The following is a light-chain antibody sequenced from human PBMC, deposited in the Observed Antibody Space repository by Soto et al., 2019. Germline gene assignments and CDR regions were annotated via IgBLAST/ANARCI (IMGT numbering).Light chain of an antibody. CDR2: GGN. Sequence: QSALTQPASVSGSPGQSITISCTGTSSDVGSYNLVSWYQQHPGKAPKLMIYGGNKRPSGVSNRFSGSKSGNTASLTISGLQAEDEADYYCCSYAGSSTFVVFGGGTKLTVL. CDR1: SSDVGSYNL. CDR3: CSYAGSSTFVV. J-gene: IGLJ2*01. V-gene: IGLV2-23*03.